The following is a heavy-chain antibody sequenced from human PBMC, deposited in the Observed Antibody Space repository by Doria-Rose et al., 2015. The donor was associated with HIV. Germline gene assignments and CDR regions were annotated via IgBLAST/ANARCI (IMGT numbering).Heavy chain of an antibody. J-gene: IGHJ4*02. CDR1: GVSLSSPGMG. V-gene: IGHV2-26*01. Sequence: QVTLKESGPVLVKPTETLTLTCTASGVSLSSPGMGVSWIRQPPGKALEWLANIVSDDERSYKTSLKSRLTISRGTSKGQVVLTMTDMDPVDTATYYCARIKSSRWYHKYYFDFWGQGTLVIVSA. CDR3: ARIKSSRWYHKYYFDF. CDR2: IVSDDER. D-gene: IGHD6-13*01.